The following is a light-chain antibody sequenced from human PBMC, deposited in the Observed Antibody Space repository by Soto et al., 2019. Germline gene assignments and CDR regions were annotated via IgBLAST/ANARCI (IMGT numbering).Light chain of an antibody. CDR1: QSINTW. J-gene: IGKJ1*01. Sequence: DIQMTQSPSTLPASVGDRVTITCRASQSINTWLAWYQLKPGRAPKLLIYKASTLESGVPSRFSGSGSGTEFTLTISSLQPDDFATYYCQQYQTYSQFGQGTKVDIK. CDR2: KAS. V-gene: IGKV1-5*03. CDR3: QQYQTYSQ.